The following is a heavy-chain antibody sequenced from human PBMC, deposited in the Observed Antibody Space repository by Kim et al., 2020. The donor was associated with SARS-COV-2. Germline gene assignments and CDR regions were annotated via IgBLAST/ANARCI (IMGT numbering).Heavy chain of an antibody. V-gene: IGHV4-59*01. CDR3: ARSPLWLPFDY. CDR1: GGSISSSY. CDR2: IYYLGST. D-gene: IGHD3-10*01. J-gene: IGHJ4*02. Sequence: SETLSLTCTVSGGSISSSYWGWIRQPPGKGLEWIGYIYYLGSTNYNPSLKSRVTISVDTSKNQFSLKLSSVTAADTAVYYLARSPLWLPFDYWGQGTLVTVSS.